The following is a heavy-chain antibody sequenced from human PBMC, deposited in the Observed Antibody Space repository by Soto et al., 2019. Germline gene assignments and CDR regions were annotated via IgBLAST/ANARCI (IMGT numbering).Heavy chain of an antibody. J-gene: IGHJ4*02. Sequence: QVRLVESGGGVVQPGRSLRLSCAASGFTFSSYGMHWVRQAPGKGLEWVAVISYDGSNKYYADSVKGRFTISRDNSKNTLYLQMNSLRAEDTAVYYCAKGADFDYWGQGTLVTVSS. V-gene: IGHV3-30*18. CDR3: AKGADFDY. CDR1: GFTFSSYG. CDR2: ISYDGSNK.